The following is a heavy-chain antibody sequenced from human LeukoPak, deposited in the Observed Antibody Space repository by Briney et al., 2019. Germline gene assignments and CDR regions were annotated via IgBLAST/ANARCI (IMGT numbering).Heavy chain of an antibody. CDR1: GYSFTSYW. CDR3: ARRYSNYDYWFDP. J-gene: IGHJ5*02. Sequence: GESLKISCKGSGYSFTSYWIGWVRQMPGKGLEWTGIIYPGDSDTRYSPSFQGQVTISADKSISTAYLQWSSLKASDTAMYYCARRYSNYDYWFDPWGQGTLVTVSS. CDR2: IYPGDSDT. V-gene: IGHV5-51*01. D-gene: IGHD4-11*01.